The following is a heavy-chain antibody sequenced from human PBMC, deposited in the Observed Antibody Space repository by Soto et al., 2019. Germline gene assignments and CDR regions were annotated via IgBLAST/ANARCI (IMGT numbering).Heavy chain of an antibody. CDR3: ARKYCSGSHCYPGGNCFDP. V-gene: IGHV4-59*01. CDR1: VVYSSSSY. CDR2: TYHSGST. Sequence: SETLSLTGTASVVYSSSSYWTWIREPPGKGLEWIGYTYHSGSTKYNPSLKSRVTMSVDTSKNKFSLKLNSVTAADTAVYYCARKYCSGSHCYPGGNCFDPWGQGTLVTVSS. D-gene: IGHD2-15*01. J-gene: IGHJ5*02.